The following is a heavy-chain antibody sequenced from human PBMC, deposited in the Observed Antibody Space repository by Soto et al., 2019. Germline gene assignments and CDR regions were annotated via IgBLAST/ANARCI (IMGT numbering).Heavy chain of an antibody. Sequence: EVPLLESGGGLVQPGGSLRLSCATSGFTFSSYAMSWVRQAPVKGLEWVSGISVSGDRRYDADSVKGRFTISRDNSQCTLYLQMNSLRAEDTAVYYCATIFRYGDPEYWGQGVLVTVSS. CDR1: GFTFSSYA. V-gene: IGHV3-23*01. CDR2: ISVSGDRR. D-gene: IGHD2-21*02. J-gene: IGHJ4*02. CDR3: ATIFRYGDPEY.